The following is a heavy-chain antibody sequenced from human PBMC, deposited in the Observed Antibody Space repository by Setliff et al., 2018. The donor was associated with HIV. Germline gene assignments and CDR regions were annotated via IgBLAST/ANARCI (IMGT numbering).Heavy chain of an antibody. V-gene: IGHV4-34*01. Sequence: PSETLSLTCAVYGGSFSGYYWSWIRQPPGKGLEWIGEINHSGSTNYNPSLKSRVTISVDTSKNQFSLKLSSVTAADAAIYYCVASSSWSCRLNYWGQGTLVTVSS. CDR2: INHSGST. J-gene: IGHJ4*02. D-gene: IGHD2-2*01. CDR1: GGSFSGYY. CDR3: VASSSWSCRLNY.